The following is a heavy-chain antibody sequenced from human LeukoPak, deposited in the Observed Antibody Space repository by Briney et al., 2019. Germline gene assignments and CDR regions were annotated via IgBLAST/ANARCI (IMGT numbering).Heavy chain of an antibody. Sequence: GGSLRLSCAASGFTFSSYSMNWVRQAPGKGLEWVSSISTSSTYIYYADSVKGRFNISRHNAKNSLYLQMNSLRAEDTAVYYCARDPPFIIGTTFFDYWGQGTLVTVSS. CDR2: ISTSSTYI. CDR3: ARDPPFIIGTTFFDY. V-gene: IGHV3-21*01. CDR1: GFTFSSYS. J-gene: IGHJ4*02. D-gene: IGHD1-20*01.